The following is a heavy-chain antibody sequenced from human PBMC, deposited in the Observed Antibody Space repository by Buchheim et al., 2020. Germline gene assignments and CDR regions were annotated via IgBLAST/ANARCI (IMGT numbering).Heavy chain of an antibody. CDR3: AKDVAGWFDL. J-gene: IGHJ5*02. V-gene: IGHV3-30*18. D-gene: IGHD5-12*01. CDR2: ISYDGSNK. CDR1: GFTFSSYG. Sequence: QVQLVESGGGVVQPGRSLRLSCAASGFTFSSYGMHWVRQAPGKGLEWVAVISYDGSNKYYADSVKGRFTISRDNSKNTLYLQMNSLRAEDTAVYYCAKDVAGWFDLWGQGTL.